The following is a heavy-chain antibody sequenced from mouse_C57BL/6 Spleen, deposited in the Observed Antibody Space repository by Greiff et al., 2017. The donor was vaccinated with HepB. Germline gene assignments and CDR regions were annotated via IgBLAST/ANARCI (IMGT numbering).Heavy chain of an antibody. CDR3: ARATTVRAYFDY. CDR2: ISYDGSN. D-gene: IGHD1-1*01. V-gene: IGHV3-6*01. Sequence: ESGPGLVKPSQSLSLTCSVPGFSITSGYYWNWIRQFPGNKLEWMGYISYDGSNNYNPSLKNRISITRDTSKNQFFLKLNSVTTEDTATYYCARATTVRAYFDYWGQGTTLTVSS. CDR1: GFSITSGYY. J-gene: IGHJ2*01.